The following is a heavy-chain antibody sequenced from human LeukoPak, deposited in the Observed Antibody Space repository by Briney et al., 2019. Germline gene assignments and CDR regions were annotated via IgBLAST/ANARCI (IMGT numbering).Heavy chain of an antibody. CDR1: GFTFSSYG. CDR3: AKFAQRYCSGCSCHPFDY. Sequence: GGSLRLSCAASGFTFSSYGMIWVRQAPGKGLEWVSAISGNGGTTYYADSVKGRFTISRDNSENTLHLQMNSLRAEDTAAYYCAKFAQRYCSGCSCHPFDYWGQGTLVTVSS. D-gene: IGHD2-15*01. V-gene: IGHV3-23*01. CDR2: ISGNGGTT. J-gene: IGHJ4*02.